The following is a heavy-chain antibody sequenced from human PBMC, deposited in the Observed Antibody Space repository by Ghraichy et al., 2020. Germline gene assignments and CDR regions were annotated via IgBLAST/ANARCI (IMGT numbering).Heavy chain of an antibody. J-gene: IGHJ5*02. CDR3: SSDRIVEVFGARNHNWFDP. Sequence: SETLSLTCAVSGASINSRSFYWGWIRQPPGKGLEWITSIYYSCHSYDNPSLKSRLTFSLDTSKNHFSLQLHSVIAADTAVYFCSSDRIVEVFGARNHNWFDPGGQGILVSVSS. D-gene: IGHD2-15*01. CDR1: GASINSRSFY. CDR2: IYYSCHS. V-gene: IGHV4-39*02.